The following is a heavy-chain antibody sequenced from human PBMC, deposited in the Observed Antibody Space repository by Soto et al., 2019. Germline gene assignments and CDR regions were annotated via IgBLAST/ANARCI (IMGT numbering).Heavy chain of an antibody. J-gene: IGHJ3*02. Sequence: PGGSLRLSCAASGFTFSSYGMHWVRQAPGKGLEWVAVISYDGSNKYYADSVKGRFTISRDNSKNTLYLQMNSLRAEDTAVYYCAKDRNPLVSRHAFDIWGQGTMVTVSS. CDR3: AKDRNPLVSRHAFDI. CDR1: GFTFSSYG. D-gene: IGHD1-26*01. CDR2: ISYDGSNK. V-gene: IGHV3-30*18.